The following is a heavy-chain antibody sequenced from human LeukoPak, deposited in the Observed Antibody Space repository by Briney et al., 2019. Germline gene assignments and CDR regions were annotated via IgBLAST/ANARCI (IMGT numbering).Heavy chain of an antibody. V-gene: IGHV3-48*03. CDR1: GFTFSSYE. J-gene: IGHJ6*04. CDR3: AELGITMSGGV. D-gene: IGHD3-10*02. CDR2: ISSSGSTI. Sequence: PGGSLRLSCAASGFTFSSYEMNWVRQAPGKGLEWVSYISSSGSTIYYADSVRGRFTISRDNDKNSLYLQMNSLRAEDTAVYYCAELGITMSGGVWGKGTTVTISS.